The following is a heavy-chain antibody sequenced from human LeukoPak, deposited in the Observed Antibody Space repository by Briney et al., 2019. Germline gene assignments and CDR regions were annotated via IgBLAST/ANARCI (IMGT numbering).Heavy chain of an antibody. CDR1: GFTFSSYG. CDR3: AKATRYDRSQFDF. Sequence: GGSLRLSCAASGFTFSSYGMHWVRQAPGKGLEWVAVISYDGSNKYYADSVKGRFTISRDNSKNTLFLQMNSLRPEDAAVYYCAKATRYDRSQFDFWGQGTLVTVSS. J-gene: IGHJ4*02. V-gene: IGHV3-30*18. D-gene: IGHD3-22*01. CDR2: ISYDGSNK.